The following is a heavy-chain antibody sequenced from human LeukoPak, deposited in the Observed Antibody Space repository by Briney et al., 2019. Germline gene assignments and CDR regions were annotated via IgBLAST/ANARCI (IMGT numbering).Heavy chain of an antibody. CDR3: ARGGLRSDYFDY. J-gene: IGHJ4*02. Sequence: PGGSLRLSCAASGFTFSSYAMHWVRQAPGKGLEWVAVIWYDGSNKYYADSVKGRFTISRDNSKNTLYLQMNSLRAEDTAVYYCARGGLRSDYFDYWGQGTLVTVSS. CDR2: IWYDGSNK. CDR1: GFTFSSYA. D-gene: IGHD4-17*01. V-gene: IGHV3-33*08.